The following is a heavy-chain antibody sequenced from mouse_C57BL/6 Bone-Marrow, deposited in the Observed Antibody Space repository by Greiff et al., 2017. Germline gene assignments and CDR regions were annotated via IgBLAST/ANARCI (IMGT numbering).Heavy chain of an antibody. CDR2: ISSGSSTI. Sequence: EVTLVESGGGLVKPGGSLKLSCAASGFTFSDYGMHWVRQAPEKGLEWVAYISSGSSTIYYADTVKGRFTLSRDNDKHTLFLQMTSLRSEDTAMYYCVYDYDLAWFAYWGQGTLVTVSA. CDR1: GFTFSDYG. V-gene: IGHV5-17*01. CDR3: VYDYDLAWFAY. J-gene: IGHJ3*01. D-gene: IGHD2-4*01.